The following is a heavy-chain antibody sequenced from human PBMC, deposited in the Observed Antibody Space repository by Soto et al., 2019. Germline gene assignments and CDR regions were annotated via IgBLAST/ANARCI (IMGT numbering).Heavy chain of an antibody. V-gene: IGHV4-31*02. D-gene: IGHD3-9*01. CDR1: GGSISSGGYY. CDR3: ARVYYDILSGYYPCGMDV. Sequence: SETLSLTCTVSGGSISSGGYYWSWIRQHPGKGLEWIGYIYYSGSTYYNPSLKSRVTISVDTSKNQFSLKLSSVTAADTAVYYCARVYYDILSGYYPCGMDVWGRGTSVTVSS. CDR2: IYYSGST. J-gene: IGHJ6*02.